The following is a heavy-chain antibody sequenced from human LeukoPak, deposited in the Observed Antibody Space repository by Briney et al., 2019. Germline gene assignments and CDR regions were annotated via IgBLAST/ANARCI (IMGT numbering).Heavy chain of an antibody. V-gene: IGHV3-9*01. D-gene: IGHD3-3*01. J-gene: IGHJ3*02. Sequence: GGSLRLSCAASGFTFDDYAMHWVRQAPGKGLEWVSGISWNSGSIGYADPVKGRFTISRDNAKNSLYLQMNSLRAEDTALYYCAKMSGTDAFDIWGQGTMVTVSS. CDR1: GFTFDDYA. CDR2: ISWNSGSI. CDR3: AKMSGTDAFDI.